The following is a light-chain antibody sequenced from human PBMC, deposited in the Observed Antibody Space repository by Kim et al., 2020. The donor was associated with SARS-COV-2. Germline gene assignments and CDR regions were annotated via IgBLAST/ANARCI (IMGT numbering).Light chain of an antibody. CDR3: NSYRTGNTLV. V-gene: IGLV2-14*03. CDR2: DVS. CDR1: SSDVGGFNF. J-gene: IGLJ3*02. Sequence: GQPITISCTGSSSDVGGFNFVSWYQHHPGKAPKLMIYDVSERPPGVSNRFSGSKSGNTAALTISGLQAEDEATYYCNSYRTGNTLVFGGGTQLTVL.